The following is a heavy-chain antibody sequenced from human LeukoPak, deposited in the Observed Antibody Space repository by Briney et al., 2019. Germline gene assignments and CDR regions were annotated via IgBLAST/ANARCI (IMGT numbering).Heavy chain of an antibody. D-gene: IGHD1-26*01. J-gene: IGHJ3*02. V-gene: IGHV3-23*01. CDR3: ARVFSSQWEPPYWSAFDM. Sequence: GGFLRLSCAASGFTFSSYAMSWVRQAPGKGLEWVSAISGSGGSTYYADSMKGRFTISRDNAKNSLYLQMNSLRAEDTAVYYCARVFSSQWEPPYWSAFDMWGQGTMVTVSS. CDR2: ISGSGGST. CDR1: GFTFSSYA.